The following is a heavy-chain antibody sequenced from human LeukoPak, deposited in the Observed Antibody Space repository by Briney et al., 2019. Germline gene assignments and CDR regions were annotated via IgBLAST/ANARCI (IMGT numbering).Heavy chain of an antibody. CDR3: ASKRGYSYGLDY. J-gene: IGHJ4*02. D-gene: IGHD5-18*01. V-gene: IGHV1-69*13. CDR1: GGTFSSYA. Sequence: GASVKVSCKASGGTFSSYAISWVRRAPGQGLEWMGGIIPIFGTANYAQKFQGRVTITADESTSTGYMELSSLRSEDTAVYYCASKRGYSYGLDYWGQGTLVTVSS. CDR2: IIPIFGTA.